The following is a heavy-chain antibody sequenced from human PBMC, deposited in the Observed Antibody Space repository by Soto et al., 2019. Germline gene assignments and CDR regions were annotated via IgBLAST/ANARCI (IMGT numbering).Heavy chain of an antibody. J-gene: IGHJ6*02. V-gene: IGHV3-23*01. CDR2: LSASVATT. CDR3: AKGLSGSQDYYYGMDV. Sequence: EVQLLESGGGLVQPGGSLRLSCAASGFTFSTYAMTWVRQAPGKGLKWVSALSASVATTYHADSVKGRFTISRDNSENTLYLQMNSLRAEDTAVYYCAKGLSGSQDYYYGMDVWGQGTTVTVSS. D-gene: IGHD1-26*01. CDR1: GFTFSTYA.